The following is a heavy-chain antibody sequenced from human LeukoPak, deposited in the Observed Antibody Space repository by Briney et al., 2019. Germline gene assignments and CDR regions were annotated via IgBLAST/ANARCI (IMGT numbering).Heavy chain of an antibody. J-gene: IGHJ4*02. CDR1: GFTFNSYA. D-gene: IGHD6-19*01. V-gene: IGHV3-21*01. CDR3: ASFETVAAKPFDY. CDR2: ISGNSIYI. Sequence: GGSLRLSCAASGFTFNSYAMNWVRQAPGKGLEWVSSISGNSIYIYYADSVKGRFTISRDNAKNSLYLQMNSLRVADTAVYYCASFETVAAKPFDYWGQGTLVTVSS.